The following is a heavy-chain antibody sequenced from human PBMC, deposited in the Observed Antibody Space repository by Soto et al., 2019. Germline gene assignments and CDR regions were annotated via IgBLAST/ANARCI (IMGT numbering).Heavy chain of an antibody. J-gene: IGHJ4*02. CDR2: FRGSGDRT. CDR3: AKGYYYDNFGNWVANQAFDY. V-gene: IGHV3-23*01. Sequence: GGSLRLSCAASGFTFSTNVMRWVRQAPGEGLEWVSSFRGSGDRTYCRYSVRGRFTVSRDISKETVYLHMSSLRAEDTAVYYCAKGYYYDNFGNWVANQAFDYGGQGNLVTISS. CDR1: GFTFSTNV. D-gene: IGHD3-22*01.